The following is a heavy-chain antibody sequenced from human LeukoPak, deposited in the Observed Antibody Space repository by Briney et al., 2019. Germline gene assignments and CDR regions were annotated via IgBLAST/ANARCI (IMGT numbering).Heavy chain of an antibody. CDR1: GFTFTTYG. CDR2: IKQDGSEK. J-gene: IGHJ4*02. V-gene: IGHV3-7*01. Sequence: GGSLRLSCAVSGFTFTTYGMSWVRQAPGKGLEWVANIKQDGSEKYYVDSVKGRFTISRDNAKNSLYLQMNSLRAEDTAVYYCARVSYDSSGYYYVDYWGQGTLVTVSS. D-gene: IGHD3-22*01. CDR3: ARVSYDSSGYYYVDY.